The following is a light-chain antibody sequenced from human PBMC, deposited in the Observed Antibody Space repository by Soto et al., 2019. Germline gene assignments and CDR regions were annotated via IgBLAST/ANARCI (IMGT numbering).Light chain of an antibody. J-gene: IGKJ5*01. Sequence: EIVMTQSPATLSVSPGERVTLSCRASQRVSSYLAWYQHKPGQPPRLLIYGASTKANGIPARFSGSGSGTDFTLTISSLQSEDSAVYFCQRCSDWPLFTFGQGTRLEMK. CDR2: GAS. V-gene: IGKV3-15*01. CDR3: QRCSDWPLFT. CDR1: QRVSSY.